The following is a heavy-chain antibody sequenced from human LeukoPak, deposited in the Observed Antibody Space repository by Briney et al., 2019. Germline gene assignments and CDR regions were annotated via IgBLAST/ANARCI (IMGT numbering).Heavy chain of an antibody. CDR1: GYIFTTYF. J-gene: IGHJ3*02. V-gene: IGHV1-46*01. D-gene: IGHD3-22*01. CDR3: ARELSMEDPFTPKNHDSSFGDAFDI. Sequence: EASVKVSCKASGYIFTTYFIHWVRQAPGQGLEWMGIINPGGGSTSYAQKFQGRVTMTRDMSTSTVFMALFSLRSEDTAVHYCARELSMEDPFTPKNHDSSFGDAFDIWGQGTKVTVSS. CDR2: INPGGGST.